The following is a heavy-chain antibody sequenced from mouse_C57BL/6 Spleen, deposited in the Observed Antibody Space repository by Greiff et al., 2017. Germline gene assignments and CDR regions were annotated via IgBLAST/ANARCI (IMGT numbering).Heavy chain of an antibody. D-gene: IGHD2-5*01. CDR2: ISSGSSTI. V-gene: IGHV5-17*01. J-gene: IGHJ2*01. CDR3: ATAYYSNYVDY. CDR1: GFTFSDYG. Sequence: EVKVVESGGGLVKPGGSLKLSCAASGFTFSDYGMHWVRQAPEKGLEWVAYISSGSSTIYYADTVKGRFTISRDNAKNTLFLQMTSLRSEDTAMYYCATAYYSNYVDYWGQGTTLTVSS.